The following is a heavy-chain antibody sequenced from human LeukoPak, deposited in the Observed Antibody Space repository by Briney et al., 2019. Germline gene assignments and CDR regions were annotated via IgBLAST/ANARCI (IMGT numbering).Heavy chain of an antibody. J-gene: IGHJ4*02. V-gene: IGHV1-69*05. CDR3: AGSIWFGEFNAEVVFDY. CDR1: GGTFSSYA. Sequence: PVKVSCKASGGTFSSYAISSVRQAPGQGLEWMGGIIPIFGTANYAQKFQGRVTITTDESTSTAYMELSSLRSEDTAVYYCAGSIWFGEFNAEVVFDYWGQGTLVTVSS. CDR2: IIPIFGTA. D-gene: IGHD3-10*01.